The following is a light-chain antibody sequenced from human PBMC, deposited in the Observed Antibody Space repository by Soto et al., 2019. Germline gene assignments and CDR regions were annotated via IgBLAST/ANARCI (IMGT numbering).Light chain of an antibody. J-gene: IGKJ2*01. CDR3: QQYGDSPPLYT. Sequence: EIVLTQSPGTLSLSPGERATLSCRTSQSVRSSYLAWFQQRAGQAPRLLIYGASSRATGVPDRFSGSGSGTDFTLTISRLEPEDFAVYHCQQYGDSPPLYTFGQGTKLEIK. CDR2: GAS. V-gene: IGKV3-20*01. CDR1: QSVRSSY.